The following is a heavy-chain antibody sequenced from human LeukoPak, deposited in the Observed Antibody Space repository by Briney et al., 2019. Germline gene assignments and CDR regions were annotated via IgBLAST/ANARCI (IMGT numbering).Heavy chain of an antibody. D-gene: IGHD2-15*01. CDR3: ARAREDFAYYFDY. V-gene: IGHV3-7*05. CDR2: IKQDGSEK. J-gene: IGHJ4*02. Sequence: GGSLRRSCAASGFTFSSYWMSWVRQAPGKGLEWVANIKQDGSEKYYVDSVKGRFTISRDNAKNSLYLQMNSLRAEDTAVYYCARAREDFAYYFDYWGQGTLVTVSS. CDR1: GFTFSSYW.